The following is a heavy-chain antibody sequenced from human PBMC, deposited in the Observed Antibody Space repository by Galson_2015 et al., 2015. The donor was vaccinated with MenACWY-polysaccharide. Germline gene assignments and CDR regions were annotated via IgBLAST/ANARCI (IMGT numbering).Heavy chain of an antibody. Sequence: ETLSLTCTVYGGSFSGYFWSWIRQSAGKGLEWIGEINQGGRTSYNPSLKSRVTLSVDKAKNQVSLSLESVTAADTAVYYCARGRWYSNNWSYQLDSWGQGNLVTVSS. J-gene: IGHJ5*01. CDR3: ARGRWYSNNWSYQLDS. CDR1: GGSFSGYF. CDR2: INQGGRT. D-gene: IGHD6-13*01. V-gene: IGHV4-34*01.